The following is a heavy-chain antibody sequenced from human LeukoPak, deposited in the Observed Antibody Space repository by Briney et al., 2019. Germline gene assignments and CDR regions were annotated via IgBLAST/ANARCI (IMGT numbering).Heavy chain of an antibody. CDR3: ARIQEWENFDY. CDR1: GYTFTSYD. Sequence: ASVKVSCKASGYTFTSYDINWVRQAPGQGLEWMGWMNPNSGNTGYAQKFQDRVTMTRNTSTRTAYMELSSLRSEDTAVYYCARIQEWENFDYWGQGTLVTVSS. J-gene: IGHJ4*02. D-gene: IGHD1-26*01. V-gene: IGHV1-8*01. CDR2: MNPNSGNT.